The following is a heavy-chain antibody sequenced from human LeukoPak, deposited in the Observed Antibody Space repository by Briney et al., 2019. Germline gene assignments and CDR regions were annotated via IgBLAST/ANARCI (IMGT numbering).Heavy chain of an antibody. CDR2: ISYDGSNK. J-gene: IGHJ4*02. V-gene: IGHV3-30*18. CDR1: GFTFSSYG. CDR3: AKGYEGSFDY. Sequence: GGSLRLSCAASGFTFSSYGMHWVRQAPGKGLEWVAVISYDGSNKYYADSVKGRFTISRDNSKNTLYLQMNSLRAEDTAVYYCAKGYEGSFDYWGQGTLVTVSS. D-gene: IGHD5-12*01.